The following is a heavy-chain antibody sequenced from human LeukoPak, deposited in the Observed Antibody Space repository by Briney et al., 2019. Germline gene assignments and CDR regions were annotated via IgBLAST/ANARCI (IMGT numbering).Heavy chain of an antibody. V-gene: IGHV4-61*02. CDR3: ARRRVGAISSYNWFDP. Sequence: SETLSLTCTVSGGSISSGSYYWSWIRQPAGKGLEWIGRIYTSGSTNYNPSLKSRVTISVDTSKNQFSLKLSSVTAADTAVYYCARRRVGAISSYNWFDPWGQGTLVTVSS. CDR1: GGSISSGSYY. J-gene: IGHJ5*02. CDR2: IYTSGST. D-gene: IGHD1-26*01.